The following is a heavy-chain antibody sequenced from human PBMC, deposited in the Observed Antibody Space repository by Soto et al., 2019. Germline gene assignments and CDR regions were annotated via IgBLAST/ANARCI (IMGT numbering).Heavy chain of an antibody. D-gene: IGHD6-19*01. V-gene: IGHV3-7*01. CDR3: ARGEGGWYLNWFDP. Sequence: GGSLRLSCAASGFPFSSYWMSWVRQAPGKGLEWVANIKQDGSEKYYVDSVKGRFTISRDNAKNSLYLQMNSLRAEDTAVYYCARGEGGWYLNWFDPWGQGTLVTVSS. CDR2: IKQDGSEK. CDR1: GFPFSSYW. J-gene: IGHJ5*02.